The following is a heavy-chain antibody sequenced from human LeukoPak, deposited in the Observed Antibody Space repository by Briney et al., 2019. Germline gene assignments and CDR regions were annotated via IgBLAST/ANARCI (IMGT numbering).Heavy chain of an antibody. J-gene: IGHJ4*02. CDR1: GYTFTSYD. D-gene: IGHD5-12*01. CDR3: ARGRYSGYDLGY. CDR2: MNPNSGNT. V-gene: IGHV1-8*01. Sequence: ASVKVSCKASGYTFTSYDINWVRQATGQGLEWMGWMNPNSGNTGYAQKFQGRVTMTRNTSISTAYMELSSLRSEDTAVYYCARGRYSGYDLGYWGQGTLVTVSS.